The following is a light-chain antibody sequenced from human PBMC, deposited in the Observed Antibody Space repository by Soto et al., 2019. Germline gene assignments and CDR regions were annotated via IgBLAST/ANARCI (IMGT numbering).Light chain of an antibody. Sequence: EIVLTQSPGTVSLFPGERATLSCRASQSVSSGSLAWYQQKPGQAPRLVMYAASARGAGIPDRFSGGGSGTDFTLTISRLEPEDCAVYFCQHVGSSWLTFGQGTKVDIK. CDR3: QHVGSSWLT. CDR2: AAS. J-gene: IGKJ1*01. V-gene: IGKV3-20*01. CDR1: QSVSSGS.